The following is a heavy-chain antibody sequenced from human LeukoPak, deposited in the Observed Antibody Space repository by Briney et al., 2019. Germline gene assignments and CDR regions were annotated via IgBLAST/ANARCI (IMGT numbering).Heavy chain of an antibody. Sequence: SETLSLTCAVYGGSFSDYYWTWIRQPPGKGLEWIGEINHSGSTNYNPSLKSRVTISVDTSKKQFFLRLSSVTAADTAVYYCARGGIVVVTARFDPWGQGTLVTVSS. J-gene: IGHJ5*02. CDR2: INHSGST. D-gene: IGHD2-21*02. CDR3: ARGGIVVVTARFDP. V-gene: IGHV4-34*01. CDR1: GGSFSDYY.